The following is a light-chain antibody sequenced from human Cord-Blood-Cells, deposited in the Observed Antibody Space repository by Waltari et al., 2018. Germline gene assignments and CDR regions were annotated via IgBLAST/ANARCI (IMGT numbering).Light chain of an antibody. Sequence: VTITCRASQSISSYLNWYQQKPGKAPKLLIYAASSLQSGVPSRFSGSGSGTDFTLTISSLQPEDFATYYCQQSYSTPFTFGPGTKVDIK. J-gene: IGKJ3*01. CDR1: QSISSY. CDR2: AAS. CDR3: QQSYSTPFT. V-gene: IGKV1-39*01.